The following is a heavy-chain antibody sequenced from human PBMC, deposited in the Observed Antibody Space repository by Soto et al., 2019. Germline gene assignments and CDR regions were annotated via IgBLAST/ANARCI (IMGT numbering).Heavy chain of an antibody. CDR1: GGSFSGFY. CDR3: ARGRIAFRDPKIFDP. CDR2: INHSGST. D-gene: IGHD6-13*01. Sequence: PSETLSLTSAVYGGSFSGFYWSWIRQPPGKGLEWIGEINHSGSTNYNPSLKSRVTISVDTSKNQFSLKLSSVTAADTAVYYCARGRIAFRDPKIFDPWGQGTLVTVSS. V-gene: IGHV4-34*01. J-gene: IGHJ5*02.